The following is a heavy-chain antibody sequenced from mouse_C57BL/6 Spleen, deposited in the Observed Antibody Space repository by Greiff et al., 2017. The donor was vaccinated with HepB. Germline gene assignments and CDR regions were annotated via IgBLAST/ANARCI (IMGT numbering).Heavy chain of an antibody. V-gene: IGHV1-5*01. D-gene: IGHD1-1*01. J-gene: IGHJ2*01. CDR2: IYPGNSDT. CDR3: TRYTTVVATGDY. CDR1: GYTFTSYW. Sequence: EVQLQQSGTVLARPGASVKMSCKTSGYTFTSYWMHWVKQRPGQGLEWIGAIYPGNSDTSYNQKFKGKAKLTAVTSASTAYMELSSLTNEDSAVYYCTRYTTVVATGDYWGQGTTLTVSS.